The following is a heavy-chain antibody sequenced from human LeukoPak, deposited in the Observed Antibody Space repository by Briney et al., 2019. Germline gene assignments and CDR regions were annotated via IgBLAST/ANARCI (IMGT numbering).Heavy chain of an antibody. J-gene: IGHJ5*02. CDR1: GYTLTSYG. V-gene: IGHV1-18*01. D-gene: IGHD3-22*01. Sequence: ASVNVSCKASGYTLTSYGISWVRHAPGQGLERMGWISAYNGNTNYAQKLQGRVTMTTDTSTSTAYMELRSLRSDDTAVYYCARSRLLPNNWFDPWGQGTLVTVSS. CDR3: ARSRLLPNNWFDP. CDR2: ISAYNGNT.